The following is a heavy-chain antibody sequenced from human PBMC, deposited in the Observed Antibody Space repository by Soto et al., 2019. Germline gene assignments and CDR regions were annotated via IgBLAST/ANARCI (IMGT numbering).Heavy chain of an antibody. Sequence: SETLSLTCAVSGYSISSGYYWGWLRQPPGKGLEWIGSIYHGGSTYYNPSLNSRVTLSIDMTNNHFSLILNSVTAADTAVYYCAREGSYSAYNFAHGIQLWSFDFWGQGALVTVSS. CDR1: GYSISSGYY. CDR3: AREGSYSAYNFAHGIQLWSFDF. V-gene: IGHV4-38-2*02. D-gene: IGHD5-12*01. J-gene: IGHJ4*02. CDR2: IYHGGST.